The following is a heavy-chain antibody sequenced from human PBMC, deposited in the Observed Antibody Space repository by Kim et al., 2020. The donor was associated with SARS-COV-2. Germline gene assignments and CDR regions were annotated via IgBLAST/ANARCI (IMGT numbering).Heavy chain of an antibody. CDR1: GFTFDDYA. V-gene: IGHV3-9*01. CDR3: AKDNSYGSSY. D-gene: IGHD5-18*01. CDR2: ISWNSGSI. J-gene: IGHJ4*02. Sequence: GGSLRLSCAASGFTFDDYAMHWVRQAPGKGLEWVSGISWNSGSIGYADSVKGRFTISRDNAKNSLYLQMNSLRAEDTALYYCAKDNSYGSSYWGQGTLVTVSS.